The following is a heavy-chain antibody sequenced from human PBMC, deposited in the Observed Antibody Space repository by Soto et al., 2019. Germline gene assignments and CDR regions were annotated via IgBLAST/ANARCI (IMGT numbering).Heavy chain of an antibody. CDR2: IIPIFGTA. D-gene: IGHD3-22*01. CDR1: GGTFSSYA. Sequence: ASVKVSCKASGGTFSSYAISWVRQAPGQGLEWMGGIIPIFGTANYAQKFQGRVTITADESTSTAYMELSSLRSEDTAVYYCATEFSNYYDSSGPFYYFDYWGEGILVTVS. CDR3: ATEFSNYYDSSGPFYYFDY. V-gene: IGHV1-69*13. J-gene: IGHJ4*02.